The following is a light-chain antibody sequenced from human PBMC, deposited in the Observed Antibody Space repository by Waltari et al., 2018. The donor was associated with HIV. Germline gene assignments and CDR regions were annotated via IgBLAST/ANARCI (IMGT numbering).Light chain of an antibody. CDR1: SSNIGAGYD. V-gene: IGLV1-40*01. Sequence: QSVLTQPPSVSGAPGQRVTISCAGSSSNIGAGYDVHWYHQLPGTAPRLLIYDNNNRPSGVPDRCSGPKSGTSASLAITGLQAEDEADYYCQSYDSRLSGVVFGGGTKLTVL. CDR2: DNN. CDR3: QSYDSRLSGVV. J-gene: IGLJ2*01.